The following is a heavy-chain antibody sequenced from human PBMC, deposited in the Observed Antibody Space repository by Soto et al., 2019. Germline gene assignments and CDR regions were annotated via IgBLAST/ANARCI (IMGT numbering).Heavy chain of an antibody. CDR2: VRGSGRGS. CDR1: GFSFSSYA. Sequence: PGGYLRLSCAASGFSFSSYAMSRVPQAPGKGLEWVSFVRGSGRGSYYADSVKGRFTISRDNSKSTLFIQMNILRAEDTAVYYCAKGRVFGLLNPPNWFDPWGQGTQVTVSS. CDR3: AKGRVFGLLNPPNWFDP. J-gene: IGHJ5*02. D-gene: IGHD3-3*01. V-gene: IGHV3-23*01.